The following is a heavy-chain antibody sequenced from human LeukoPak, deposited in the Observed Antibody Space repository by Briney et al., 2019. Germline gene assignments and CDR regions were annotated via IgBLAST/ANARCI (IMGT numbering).Heavy chain of an antibody. CDR3: AREARVGGALQY. CDR1: GFTFTYYW. CDR2: INTDGTFI. Sequence: GGSLRLSCAASGFTFTYYWMRWVRQAPGKGRVWVSRINTDGTFIRHADSVQGRFTISRDAAKNTLFLQMNSLRAEDTAVYYCAREARVGGALQYWGQGVLVTVSA. D-gene: IGHD1-26*01. J-gene: IGHJ4*02. V-gene: IGHV3-74*01.